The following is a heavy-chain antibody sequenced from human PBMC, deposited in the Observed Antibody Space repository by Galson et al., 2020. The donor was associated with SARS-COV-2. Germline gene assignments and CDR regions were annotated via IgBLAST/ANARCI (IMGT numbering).Heavy chain of an antibody. J-gene: IGHJ5*02. CDR2: IIPFFGTA. D-gene: IGHD3-22*01. V-gene: IGHV1-69*06. Sequence: ASVKDSCKASGGTFSSDAISWVRQAPGQGLEWMGRIIPFFGTANYAQKFQGRLTITADKSTSTAYMELSSLRSEDTAVYYCAGGYYDSRGGWFDPWGQGTLVTVSS. CDR3: AGGYYDSRGGWFDP. CDR1: GGTFSSDA.